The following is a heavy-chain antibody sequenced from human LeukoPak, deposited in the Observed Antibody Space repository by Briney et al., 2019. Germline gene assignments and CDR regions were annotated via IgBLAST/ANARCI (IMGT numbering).Heavy chain of an antibody. Sequence: GRSLRLSCAASGFTFSSYAMHWVRQAPGKGLEWVAVISYDGSNKYYADSVKGRFTISRDNSKNTLYLQMNSLRAEDTAVYYCAKVGRGIVVVVAATLSIQLWLGYYYYYYMDVWGKGTTVTVSS. CDR2: ISYDGSNK. CDR1: GFTFSSYA. J-gene: IGHJ6*03. CDR3: AKVGRGIVVVVAATLSIQLWLGYYYYYYMDV. V-gene: IGHV3-30*04. D-gene: IGHD2-15*01.